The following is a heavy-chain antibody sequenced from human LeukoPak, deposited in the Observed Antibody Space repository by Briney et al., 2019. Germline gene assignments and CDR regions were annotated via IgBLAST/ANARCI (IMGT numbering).Heavy chain of an antibody. CDR1: GFTFSSYS. CDR3: ARDGGYCSSTNRYLGV. D-gene: IGHD2-2*01. Sequence: SGGSLRLSCAASGFTFSSYSMNWVRQAPGKGLEWVSYISSSSSTIYYADSVKGRFTISRDNAKNSLYLQMNSLRAEDTAVYYCARDGGYCSSTNRYLGVWGQGTMVTVSS. V-gene: IGHV3-48*01. CDR2: ISSSSSTI. J-gene: IGHJ3*01.